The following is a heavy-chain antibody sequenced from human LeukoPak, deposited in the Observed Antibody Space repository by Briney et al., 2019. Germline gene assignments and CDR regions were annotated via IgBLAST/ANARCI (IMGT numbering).Heavy chain of an antibody. J-gene: IGHJ6*03. CDR2: IYYSWST. V-gene: IGHV4-59*01. D-gene: IGHD6-6*01. CDR1: GGSISNKY. Sequence: PSETLSLTCTVSGGSISNKYWSWIRQPPGKELEWIGYIYYSWSTNYNPSLKSRVTILVDTSKNQFSLKLSSVTAADTAVYFCARDWGVGGRPGYMDVWGKGTTVTVSS. CDR3: ARDWGVGGRPGYMDV.